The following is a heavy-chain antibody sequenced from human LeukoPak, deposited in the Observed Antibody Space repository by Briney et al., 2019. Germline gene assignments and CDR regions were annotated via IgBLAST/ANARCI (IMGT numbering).Heavy chain of an antibody. J-gene: IGHJ4*02. D-gene: IGHD4-17*01. Sequence: SETLSLTCTVSGCSISSGYYWGWIRQPPGKGLEWIGSIYHSGSTYYNPSLKSRVTISVDTSKNQFSLKLSSVTAADTAVYYCARREYGDPSFDYWGQGTLVTVSS. CDR1: GCSISSGYY. CDR2: IYHSGST. CDR3: ARREYGDPSFDY. V-gene: IGHV4-38-2*02.